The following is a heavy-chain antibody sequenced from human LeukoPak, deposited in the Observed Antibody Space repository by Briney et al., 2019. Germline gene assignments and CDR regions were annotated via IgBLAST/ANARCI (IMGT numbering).Heavy chain of an antibody. V-gene: IGHV3-23*01. CDR1: GFTFSGYA. D-gene: IGHD3-10*01. J-gene: IGHJ6*02. CDR2: ISGNGGTT. CDR3: AKEYGSGSYYYYGMDV. Sequence: GGSLRLSCAASGFTFSGYAMSWVRQAPGKGLEWVSTISGNGGTTYYTDSVKGRFTISRDNSKNTLYLQMNSLRAEDTAVYYCAKEYGSGSYYYYGMDVWGQGTTVTVSS.